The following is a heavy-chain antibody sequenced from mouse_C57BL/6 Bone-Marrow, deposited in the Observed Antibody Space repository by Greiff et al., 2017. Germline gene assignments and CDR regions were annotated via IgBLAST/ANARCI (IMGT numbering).Heavy chain of an antibody. CDR1: GYTFTSYW. CDR2: IDPSDSYT. J-gene: IGHJ1*03. CDR3: ARGSYVNWYCDV. Sequence: QVQLQQPGAELVMPGASVKLSCKASGYTFTSYWMHWVKQRPGQGLEWIGEIDPSDSYTNYNQKFKGKSTLTVDNSSSTAYMQLSSLTSEDSAGYYCARGSYVNWYCDVWGTGTTVTVSS. V-gene: IGHV1-69*01. D-gene: IGHD1-1*02.